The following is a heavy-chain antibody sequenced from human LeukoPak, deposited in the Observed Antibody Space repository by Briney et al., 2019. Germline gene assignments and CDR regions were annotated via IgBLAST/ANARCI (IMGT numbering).Heavy chain of an antibody. J-gene: IGHJ6*02. V-gene: IGHV1-2*06. D-gene: IGHD3-10*01. Sequence: ASVKVSCKASGYTFTSNYMHWVRQAPGQGLEWMGRINPNSGGTNYAQKFQGRVTMTRDTSISTAYMELSRLRSDDTAVYYCAGATMVRGVIPYYYYYGMDVWGQGTTVTVSS. CDR3: AGATMVRGVIPYYYYYGMDV. CDR2: INPNSGGT. CDR1: GYTFTSNY.